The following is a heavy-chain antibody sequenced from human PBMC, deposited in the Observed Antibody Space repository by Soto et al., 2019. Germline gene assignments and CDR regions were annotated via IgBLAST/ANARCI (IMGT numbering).Heavy chain of an antibody. Sequence: ASVKVSCKASGYTFTSNGISWVRQAPGQGLEWMGWISPYNGNTDYAQKVQGRVTMTTDTSTSTAYMELRSLRSDDTAVYYCARDKLEMATIFDSWGQGALVSGSA. J-gene: IGHJ4*02. CDR2: ISPYNGNT. CDR1: GYTFTSNG. V-gene: IGHV1-18*01. D-gene: IGHD5-12*01. CDR3: ARDKLEMATIFDS.